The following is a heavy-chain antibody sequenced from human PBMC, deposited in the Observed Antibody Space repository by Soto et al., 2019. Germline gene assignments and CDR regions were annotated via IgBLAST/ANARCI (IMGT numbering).Heavy chain of an antibody. J-gene: IGHJ4*02. Sequence: EVQLVESGGGLVQPGGSLRLSCAASGFNLTDHSMHWVRQAPGKGLEWVSGTTWNSNSIGYADSVKGRFTISRDNAKNSLYLQMNSLRREDTALYYCAKGRTSSANYFESWGQGTLVTVSS. CDR1: GFNLTDHS. CDR2: TTWNSNSI. CDR3: AKGRTSSANYFES. D-gene: IGHD1-1*01. V-gene: IGHV3-9*01.